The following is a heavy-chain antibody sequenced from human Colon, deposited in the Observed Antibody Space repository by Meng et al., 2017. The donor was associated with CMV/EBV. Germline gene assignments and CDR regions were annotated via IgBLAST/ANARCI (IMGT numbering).Heavy chain of an antibody. CDR1: GVSISDSNW. CDR2: IYHGGIT. D-gene: IGHD4-11*01. CDR3: ARPRMTAVISSDDPIFDI. J-gene: IGHJ3*02. V-gene: IGHV4-4*02. Sequence: SETLSLTCGVSGVSISDSNWWTWVRQPPGKGLEWIGEIYHGGITHYNPSLRSRVTMSVDKSKNQFSLKLSSVTAADTAVYYCARPRMTAVISSDDPIFDIWGQGTMVTVSS.